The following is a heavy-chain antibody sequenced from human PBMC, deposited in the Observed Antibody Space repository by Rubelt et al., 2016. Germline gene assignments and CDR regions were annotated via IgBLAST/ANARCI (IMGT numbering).Heavy chain of an antibody. J-gene: IGHJ6*02. CDR1: GFTFSSYI. CDR3: ARMGPLGPSYYYYGMDV. CDR2: ISSSSNTI. Sequence: VQLVESGGGLVQPGGSLRLSCAASGFTFSSYIMNWVRQAPGKGLEWVSYISSSSNTIYYADSVKGRFTISRDNAKKSLYLQMNSLRDEDTAVYYCARMGPLGPSYYYYGMDVWGQGTTVTVSS. D-gene: IGHD3-16*01. V-gene: IGHV3-48*02.